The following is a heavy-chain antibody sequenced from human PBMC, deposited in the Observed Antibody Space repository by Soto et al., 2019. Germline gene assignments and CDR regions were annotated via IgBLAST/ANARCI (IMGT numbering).Heavy chain of an antibody. CDR3: ARALFAMATISFDY. Sequence: PGESLKISCKGSGYSFTSYWISWVRQMPGKGLEWMGRIDPSDSYTNYSPSFQGHVTISADKSISTAYLQWSSLKASDTTMYYCARALFAMATISFDYWGQGTLVTVSS. CDR2: IDPSDSYT. CDR1: GYSFTSYW. V-gene: IGHV5-10-1*01. D-gene: IGHD5-12*01. J-gene: IGHJ4*02.